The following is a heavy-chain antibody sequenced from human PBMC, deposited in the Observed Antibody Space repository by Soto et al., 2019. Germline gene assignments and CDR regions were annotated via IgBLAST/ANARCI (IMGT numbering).Heavy chain of an antibody. D-gene: IGHD6-13*01. V-gene: IGHV3-7*01. J-gene: IGHJ4*02. CDR3: GGLSRAAAGGTY. CDR1: GFSFSNYW. CDR2: IKRDGSEK. Sequence: EVQLVESGGGLVQPGGSLRLSCAASGFSFSNYWMSWARPGPGKGLEWLAKIKRDGSEKNYVDSVRGRFTISRDDAKSSLYLQMDSLGAEDAAVYFWGGLSRAAAGGTYWGQGTLVTVSS.